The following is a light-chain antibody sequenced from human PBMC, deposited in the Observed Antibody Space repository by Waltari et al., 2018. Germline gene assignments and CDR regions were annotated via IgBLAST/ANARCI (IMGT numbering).Light chain of an antibody. V-gene: IGKV3-11*01. Sequence: EIVLTQSPGTLSLSPGETGTLPCRASQNIATYLPWFQQRPGQAPRLLIYDSSNRAAGIPARFSSSGSGTDFTLTITSLEAEDFGIYYCQQHNNWPRRTFGQGARLDIK. CDR3: QQHNNWPRRT. J-gene: IGKJ5*01. CDR1: QNIATY. CDR2: DSS.